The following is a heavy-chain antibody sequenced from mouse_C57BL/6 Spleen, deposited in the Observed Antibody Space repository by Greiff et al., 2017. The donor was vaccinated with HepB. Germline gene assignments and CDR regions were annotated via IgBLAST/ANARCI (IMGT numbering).Heavy chain of an antibody. Sequence: VQLKESGPGLVAPSQSLSITCTVSGFSLTSYAISWVRQPPGKGLEWLGVIWTGGGTNYNSALKSRLSISKDNSKSQVFLKMNSLQTDDTARYYCARTIYYYGSSLGYYAMDYWGQGTSVTVSS. CDR2: IWTGGGT. J-gene: IGHJ4*01. CDR3: ARTIYYYGSSLGYYAMDY. D-gene: IGHD1-1*01. V-gene: IGHV2-9-1*01. CDR1: GFSLTSYA.